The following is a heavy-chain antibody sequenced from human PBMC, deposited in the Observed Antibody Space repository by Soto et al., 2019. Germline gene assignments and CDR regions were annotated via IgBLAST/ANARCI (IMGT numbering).Heavy chain of an antibody. D-gene: IGHD3-16*01. J-gene: IGHJ5*02. CDR2: ISYDGSNK. CDR1: GFTFSSYA. Sequence: GGSLRLSCAASGFTFSSYAMHWVRQAPGKGLEWVAVISYDGSNKYYADSVKGRFTISRDNSKNTLYLQMNSLRAEDTAVYYCARDGSRAPGGWFDPWGQGTLVTVS. V-gene: IGHV3-30-3*01. CDR3: ARDGSRAPGGWFDP.